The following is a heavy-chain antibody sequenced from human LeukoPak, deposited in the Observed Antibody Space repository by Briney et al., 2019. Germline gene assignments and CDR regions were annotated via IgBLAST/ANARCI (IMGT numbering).Heavy chain of an antibody. CDR1: GFTFSSYD. CDR3: ARARSPTLGYFDL. CDR2: IGTAGDT. Sequence: GGSLRLSCAASGFTFSSYDMHWVRQGTGKGLEWVSGIGTAGDTYYLGSVKGRFTISRENAQNSLYLQMNSLRAGDTAVYYCARARSPTLGYFDLWGRGTLVTVSS. J-gene: IGHJ2*01. D-gene: IGHD1-26*01. V-gene: IGHV3-13*01.